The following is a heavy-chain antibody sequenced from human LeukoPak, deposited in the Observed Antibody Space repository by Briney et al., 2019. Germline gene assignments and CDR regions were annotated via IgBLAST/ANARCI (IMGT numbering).Heavy chain of an antibody. CDR1: GGSFSGYY. V-gene: IGHV4-34*01. CDR3: AREGTDWGRYYFDY. CDR2: INHSGST. D-gene: IGHD7-27*01. J-gene: IGHJ4*02. Sequence: SSETLSLTCAVYGGSFSGYYWSWIRQPPGKGLEWIGEINHSGSTNYNPSLKSRVTISVDTSKNQFSLKLSSVTAADTAVYYCAREGTDWGRYYFDYWGQGTPVTVSS.